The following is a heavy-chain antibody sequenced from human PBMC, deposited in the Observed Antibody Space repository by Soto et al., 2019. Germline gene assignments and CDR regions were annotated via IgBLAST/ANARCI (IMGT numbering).Heavy chain of an antibody. CDR3: ARHRRSGWSNYYYYYYMDV. J-gene: IGHJ6*03. CDR2: IYYSGST. V-gene: IGHV4-39*01. Sequence: SLTCTVADGSSSSSSYYRGWIRQPPGKGLEWIGSIYYSGSTYYNPSLKSRVTISVDTSKNQFSLKLSSVTAADTAVYYCARHRRSGWSNYYYYYYMDVWGKGTTVTVSS. D-gene: IGHD6-19*01. CDR1: DGSSSSSSYY.